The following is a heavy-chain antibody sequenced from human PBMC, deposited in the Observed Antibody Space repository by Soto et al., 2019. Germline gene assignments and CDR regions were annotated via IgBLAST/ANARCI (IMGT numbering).Heavy chain of an antibody. Sequence: QVQLQQWGAGLLKPSETLSLTCAVYGGSFSGYYWSWIRQPPGKGLEWIGEINHSGSTNYNPSLKSRVTLSVDTTKNQFSLKLSSVTAADTAVYYCARGVLCGGDCYNPPDYWGPGTLVTVSS. V-gene: IGHV4-34*01. J-gene: IGHJ4*02. CDR2: INHSGST. CDR1: GGSFSGYY. D-gene: IGHD2-21*02. CDR3: ARGVLCGGDCYNPPDY.